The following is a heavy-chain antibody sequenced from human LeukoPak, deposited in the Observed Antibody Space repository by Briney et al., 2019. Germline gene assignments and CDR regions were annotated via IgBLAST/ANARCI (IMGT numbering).Heavy chain of an antibody. V-gene: IGHV3-33*01. Sequence: GGSLRLSCAASGFTFSSYGMHWVRQAPGKGLEWVAVIWYDGSNKYYVDSVKGRFTIYRDNSKNTLYLQMNSLRAEDTAVYYCARDRVWFGDLRNYYYGMDVWGQGTTVTVSS. CDR3: ARDRVWFGDLRNYYYGMDV. CDR2: IWYDGSNK. D-gene: IGHD3-10*01. CDR1: GFTFSSYG. J-gene: IGHJ6*02.